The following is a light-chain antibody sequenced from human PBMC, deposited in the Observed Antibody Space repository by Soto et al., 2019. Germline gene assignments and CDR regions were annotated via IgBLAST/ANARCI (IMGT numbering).Light chain of an antibody. V-gene: IGLV2-14*01. CDR1: SSDVGGYNY. CDR2: EVS. CDR3: TSYTSSSTLDV. J-gene: IGLJ1*01. Sequence: QSALTQPASVSGSPGQSITISCTGTSSDVGGYNYVSWYQQHPGKAPKLIIYEVSNRPSGVPNRFFGSKSGNTASLTISGLQAEDDAEYYCTSYTSSSTLDVFGTGTKLTVL.